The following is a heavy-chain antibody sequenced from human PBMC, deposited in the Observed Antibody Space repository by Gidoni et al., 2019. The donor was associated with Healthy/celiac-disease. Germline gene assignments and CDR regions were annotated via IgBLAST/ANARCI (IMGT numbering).Heavy chain of an antibody. CDR3: ARRRSDYGEYWYFDL. D-gene: IGHD4-17*01. V-gene: IGHV4-34*01. CDR1: GGYFRGYY. Sequence: QVQLQQWGAGLLKPSETLSLACAVYGGYFRGYYWSWIRQPPGKGMEWIGEINHSGSTNYNPSLKSRVTISVDTSKNQFSLKLSSVTAADTAAYYCARRRSDYGEYWYFDLWGRGTLVTVSS. CDR2: INHSGST. J-gene: IGHJ2*01.